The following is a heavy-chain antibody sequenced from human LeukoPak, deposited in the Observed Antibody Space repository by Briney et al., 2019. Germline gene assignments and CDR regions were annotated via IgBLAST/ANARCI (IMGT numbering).Heavy chain of an antibody. CDR2: IIPIFGTA. D-gene: IGHD6-13*01. V-gene: IGHV1-69*06. J-gene: IGHJ4*02. CDR3: ARSGRSSSWSSDY. CDR1: GGTFSSYA. Sequence: GASVKVSCKASGGTFSSYAISWVRQAPGQGLEWMGGIIPIFGTANYAQKFQGRVTITADKSTSTAYMELSSLRSEDTAVYYCARSGRSSSWSSDYWGQGTLVTVSS.